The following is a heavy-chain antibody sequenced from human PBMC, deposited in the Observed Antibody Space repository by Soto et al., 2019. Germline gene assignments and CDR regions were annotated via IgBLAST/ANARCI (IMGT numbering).Heavy chain of an antibody. Sequence: ASVKVSCKVSGYTLTELSMHWVRQAPGKGLEWMGGFDPEDGETIYAQKFQGRVTMTEDTSTDTAYMELSSLSSEATAVYYCARFTQKALQITYYYYMDVWGKGTTVTVS. V-gene: IGHV1-24*01. CDR2: FDPEDGET. J-gene: IGHJ6*03. CDR3: ARFTQKALQITYYYYMDV. D-gene: IGHD4-4*01. CDR1: GYTLTELS.